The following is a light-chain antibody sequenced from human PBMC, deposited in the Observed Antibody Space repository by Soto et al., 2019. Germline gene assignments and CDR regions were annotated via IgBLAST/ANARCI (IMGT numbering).Light chain of an antibody. J-gene: IGKJ1*01. Sequence: DIQLTQSPSFLSASVGDRVTMTCRASQGISSYLAWYQQKPGKAPKLLIYKASSLESGVPSRFSGSGSGTEFTLTISSPQPDDFAAYYCQQYNSYSWTFGQGTKVDIK. V-gene: IGKV1-5*03. CDR2: KAS. CDR3: QQYNSYSWT. CDR1: QGISSY.